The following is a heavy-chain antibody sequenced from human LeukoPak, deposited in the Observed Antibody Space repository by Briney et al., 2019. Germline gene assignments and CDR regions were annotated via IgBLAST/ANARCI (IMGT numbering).Heavy chain of an antibody. CDR2: IKSKTDGGTT. V-gene: IGHV3-15*01. CDR3: TTDPGLSDAGFDY. D-gene: IGHD1-1*01. Sequence: GSLRLSCAASGFTFSNAWMSWVRQAPGKGLEWVGRIKSKTDGGTTDYAAPVKGRFTISRDDSKNTLYLQMNSLKTEDTAVYYCTTDPGLSDAGFDYWGQGTLVTVSS. J-gene: IGHJ4*02. CDR1: GFTFSNAW.